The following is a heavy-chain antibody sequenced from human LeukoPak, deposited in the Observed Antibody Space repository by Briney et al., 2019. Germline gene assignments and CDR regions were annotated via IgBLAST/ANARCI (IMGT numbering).Heavy chain of an antibody. D-gene: IGHD2-2*01. J-gene: IGHJ4*02. CDR2: IYYSGST. CDR1: GGSISSSSYY. Sequence: SETLSLTCTVSGGSISSSSYYWGWIRQPPGKGLEWIGSIYYSGSTYYNPSLKSRVTISVDTSKNQFSLKLSSVTAADTAVYYCARVMYQLPYFDYWGQGTLVTVSS. V-gene: IGHV4-39*07. CDR3: ARVMYQLPYFDY.